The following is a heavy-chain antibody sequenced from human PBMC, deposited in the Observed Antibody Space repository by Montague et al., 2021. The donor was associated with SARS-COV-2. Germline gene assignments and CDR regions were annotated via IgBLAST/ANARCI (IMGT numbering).Heavy chain of an antibody. CDR3: ARGGGSGYRYYFDY. J-gene: IGHJ4*02. CDR1: GGSISSYY. D-gene: IGHD3-22*01. V-gene: IGHV4-59*01. Sequence: SETRSLTCTVSGGSISSYYWNWIRQPPGKGLEWIGYIYYSGRTNYNPSLKSRVTISVDTSKNQFSLKLSSETAADTAVYYCARGGGSGYRYYFDYWGQGSLVTVSS. CDR2: IYYSGRT.